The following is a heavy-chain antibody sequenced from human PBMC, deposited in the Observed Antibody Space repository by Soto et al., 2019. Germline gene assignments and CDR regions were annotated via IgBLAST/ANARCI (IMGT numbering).Heavy chain of an antibody. CDR3: ARGSISAPWNY. CDR1: GGSFSGYY. D-gene: IGHD1-1*01. CDR2: INHSGST. V-gene: IGHV4-34*01. J-gene: IGHJ4*02. Sequence: SETLSLTCAVYGGSFSGYYWSWIRQPPGKGLEWIGEINHSGSTNYNPSLKSRVTISVDTSKNQFSLKLSSVTAADTAVYYCARGSISAPWNYWGQGTLVTVSS.